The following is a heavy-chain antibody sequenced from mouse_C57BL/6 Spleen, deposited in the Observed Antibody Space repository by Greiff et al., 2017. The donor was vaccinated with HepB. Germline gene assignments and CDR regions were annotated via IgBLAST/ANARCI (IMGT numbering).Heavy chain of an antibody. CDR3: ARDGNYSNYVFAY. CDR1: GFTFSSYA. D-gene: IGHD2-5*01. J-gene: IGHJ3*01. CDR2: ISDGGSYT. V-gene: IGHV5-4*01. Sequence: EVHLVESGGGLVKPGGSLKLSCAASGFTFSSYAMSWVRQTPEKRLEWVATISDGGSYTYYPDNVKGRFTISRDNAKNNLYLQMSHLKSEDTAMYYCARDGNYSNYVFAYWGQGTLVTVSA.